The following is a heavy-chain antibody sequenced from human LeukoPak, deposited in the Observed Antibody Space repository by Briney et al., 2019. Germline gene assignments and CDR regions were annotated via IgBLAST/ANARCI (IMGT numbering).Heavy chain of an antibody. CDR1: GYTFTSYY. V-gene: IGHV1-46*01. Sequence: ASVKVSCKASGYTFTSYYMHWVRQSPGQGLEWMGLINPTGGSTGYAQKFQGRVTMTRDMSTSTDYMELSSLRSEDTAIYYCARDNSVGDNAWWFDPWGQGTLVTVSS. CDR3: ARDNSVGDNAWWFDP. CDR2: INPTGGST. D-gene: IGHD1-26*01. J-gene: IGHJ5*02.